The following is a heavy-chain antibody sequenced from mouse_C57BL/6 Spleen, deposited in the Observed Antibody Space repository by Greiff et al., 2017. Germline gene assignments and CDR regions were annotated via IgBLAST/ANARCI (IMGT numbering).Heavy chain of an antibody. D-gene: IGHD1-1*01. J-gene: IGHJ4*01. CDR1: GFTFSDYG. CDR2: ISSGSSTI. Sequence: EVQLVESWGGLVKPGGSLKLSCAASGFTFSDYGMHWVRQAPEKGLEWVAYISSGSSTIYYADTVKGRFTISRDNAKNTLFLQMTSLRSEDTAMYYCARSRGFLYYYAMDYWGRGTSVTVSS. V-gene: IGHV5-17*01. CDR3: ARSRGFLYYYAMDY.